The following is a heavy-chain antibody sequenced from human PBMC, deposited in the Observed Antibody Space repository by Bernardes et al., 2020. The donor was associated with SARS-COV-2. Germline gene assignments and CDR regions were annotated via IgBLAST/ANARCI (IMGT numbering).Heavy chain of an antibody. CDR3: SRDREDYSSIWYVAGRPSGYNYGMDV. V-gene: IGHV3-21*01. D-gene: IGHD6-13*01. CDR1: GFTFSSYS. Sequence: GGSLRLSCAASGFTFSSYSMNWVRQAPGKGLEWVSSISSSSSYIYYADSVKGRFTVSRDNARNSLYLEMNSLRVEDTAVYYCSRDREDYSSIWYVAGRPSGYNYGMDVWGHGTTVTVSS. CDR2: ISSSSSYI. J-gene: IGHJ6*02.